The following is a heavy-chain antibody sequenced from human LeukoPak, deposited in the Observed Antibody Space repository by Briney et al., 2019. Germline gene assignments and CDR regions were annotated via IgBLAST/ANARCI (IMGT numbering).Heavy chain of an antibody. CDR2: IYTSGST. J-gene: IGHJ3*02. CDR1: GGSISSGSYY. D-gene: IGHD6-13*01. V-gene: IGHV4-61*02. CDR3: ARGDSSPVPYAFDI. Sequence: PSQTLSLTCTVSGGSISSGSYYWSWIRQPAGKGLEWIGRIYTSGSTNYNPSLKSRVTISVDTSKNQFSLKLSSVTAADTAVYYCARGDSSPVPYAFDIWGQGTMVTVSS.